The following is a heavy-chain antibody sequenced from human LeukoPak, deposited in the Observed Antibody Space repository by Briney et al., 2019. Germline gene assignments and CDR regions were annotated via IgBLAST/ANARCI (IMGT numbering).Heavy chain of an antibody. CDR2: MNPNSGGT. CDR1: GYTFTSYD. J-gene: IGHJ4*02. Sequence: ASVKVSCKASGYTFTSYDINWVRQATGQGLEWMGWMNPNSGGTNYAQKFQGRVTMTRDTSISTAYMELSRLRSDDTAVYYCAGAARPDHFDYWGQGTLVTVSS. D-gene: IGHD6-6*01. V-gene: IGHV1-2*02. CDR3: AGAARPDHFDY.